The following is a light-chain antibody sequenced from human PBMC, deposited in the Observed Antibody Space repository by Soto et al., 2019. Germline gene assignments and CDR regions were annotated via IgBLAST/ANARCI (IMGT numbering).Light chain of an antibody. CDR1: QSVGSN. CDR3: QQYASSGT. J-gene: IGKJ1*01. V-gene: IGKV3-15*01. Sequence: EIVLTQSPATLSVSPGESATLSCRASQSVGSNFGCYQQTPRQPPRLLIYGASTTATGIPARCSGRGSGTESPPTISSLQSDDSAVYCCQQYASSGTFGQGTKVDI. CDR2: GAS.